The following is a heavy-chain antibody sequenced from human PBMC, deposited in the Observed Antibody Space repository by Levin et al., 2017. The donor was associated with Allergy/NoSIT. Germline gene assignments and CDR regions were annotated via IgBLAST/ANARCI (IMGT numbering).Heavy chain of an antibody. CDR2: ASTYNGAK. D-gene: IGHD2-15*01. CDR3: ARYCSGGTCSVFDY. J-gene: IGHJ4*02. CDR1: GYTFTSYG. V-gene: IGHV1-18*01. Sequence: ASVKVSCMASGYTFTSYGISWVRQAPGQGFEWMGWASTYNGAKNYAQKFQDRVTMTTDTSTNTAYMELGSLRSDDTAMYYCARYCSGGTCSVFDYWGQGTLVTVSS.